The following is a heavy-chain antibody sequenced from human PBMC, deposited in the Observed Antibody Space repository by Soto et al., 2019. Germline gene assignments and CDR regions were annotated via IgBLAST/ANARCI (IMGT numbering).Heavy chain of an antibody. CDR2: IYYSGST. D-gene: IGHD1-1*01. V-gene: IGHV4-39*01. CDR3: ARQITRFDP. J-gene: IGHJ5*02. Sequence: KTSETLSLTCTVSGGSISSSSYYWGWIRQPPGKGLEWIGSIYYSGSTYYNPSLKSRVTISVDTSKNQFSLKLSSVTAADTAVYYCARQITRFDPWGQGTLVTVSS. CDR1: GGSISSSSYY.